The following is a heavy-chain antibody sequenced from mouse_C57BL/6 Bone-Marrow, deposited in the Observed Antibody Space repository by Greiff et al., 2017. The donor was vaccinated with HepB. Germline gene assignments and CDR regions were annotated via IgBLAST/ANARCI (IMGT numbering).Heavy chain of an antibody. D-gene: IGHD1-1*01. CDR3: ARRLRSPYAMDY. CDR1: GYAFSSSW. V-gene: IGHV1-82*01. Sequence: VQLQQSGPELVKPGASVKISCKASGYAFSSSWMNWVKQRPGKGLEWIGRIYPGDGDTNYNGKFKGKATLTADKSSSTAYMQLSSLTSEDSAVYFCARRLRSPYAMDYWGQGTSVTVSS. CDR2: IYPGDGDT. J-gene: IGHJ4*01.